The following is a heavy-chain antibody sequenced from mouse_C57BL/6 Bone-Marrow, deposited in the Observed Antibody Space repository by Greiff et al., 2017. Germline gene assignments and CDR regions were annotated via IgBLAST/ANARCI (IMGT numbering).Heavy chain of an antibody. J-gene: IGHJ3*01. CDR3: TRGRGDPGAWFAY. V-gene: IGHV5-9-1*02. D-gene: IGHD2-13*01. CDR2: ISSGGDYI. Sequence: VQLKESGEGLVKPGGSLKLSCAASGFTFSSYAMSWVRQTPEKRLEWVAYISSGGDYIHYADTVKGRFTISRDNARNTLYLQMSSLKSEDTAMYYCTRGRGDPGAWFAYWGQGTLVTVSA. CDR1: GFTFSSYA.